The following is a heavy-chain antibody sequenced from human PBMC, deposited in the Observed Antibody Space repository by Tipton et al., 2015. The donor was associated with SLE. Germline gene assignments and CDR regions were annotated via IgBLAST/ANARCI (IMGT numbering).Heavy chain of an antibody. V-gene: IGHV4-39*02. CDR1: GGSISSSSYY. Sequence: TLSLTCTVSGGSISSSSYYWGWIRQPPGKGLEWIGSIYYSGNTYYNPSLKSRVTISVDTSENQFSLKLSSVTAADTAVYYCARDASSGSYYYYFDYWGQGTLVTVSS. D-gene: IGHD1-26*01. CDR3: ARDASSGSYYYYFDY. CDR2: IYYSGNT. J-gene: IGHJ4*02.